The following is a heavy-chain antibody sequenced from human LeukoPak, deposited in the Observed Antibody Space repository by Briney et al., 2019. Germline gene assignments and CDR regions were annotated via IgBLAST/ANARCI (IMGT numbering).Heavy chain of an antibody. J-gene: IGHJ6*03. CDR3: ARAPIVVVPAATKPPYYYYMDV. CDR2: ISSSGSTI. Sequence: GGSLRLSCAASGFTFSDYYMSWIRQAPGKGLGWVSYISSSGSTIYYADSVKGRFTISRDNAKNSLYLQMNSLRAEDTAVYYCARAPIVVVPAATKPPYYYYMDVWGKGTTVTVSS. CDR1: GFTFSDYY. V-gene: IGHV3-11*04. D-gene: IGHD2-2*01.